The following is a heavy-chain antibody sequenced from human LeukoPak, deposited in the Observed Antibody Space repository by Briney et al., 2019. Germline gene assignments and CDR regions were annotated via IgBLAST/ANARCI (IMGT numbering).Heavy chain of an antibody. V-gene: IGHV7-4-1*02. CDR2: INTKTGSP. Sequence: ASVKVSCKASGYTFTNYAMNWVRQAPGQGLEWMGWINTKTGSPTYVQGFTGRFAFSLDTSVSTAYLQISSLKPEDTAVYYCARDRYSSSWPFEYWGQGTLVTVSS. CDR1: GYTFTNYA. CDR3: ARDRYSSSWPFEY. J-gene: IGHJ4*02. D-gene: IGHD6-13*01.